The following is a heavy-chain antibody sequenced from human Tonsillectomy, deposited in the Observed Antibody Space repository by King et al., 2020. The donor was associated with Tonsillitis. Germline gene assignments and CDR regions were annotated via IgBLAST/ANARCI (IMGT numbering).Heavy chain of an antibody. V-gene: IGHV3-21*01. CDR3: ARVCGVRGVGAYEI. CDR1: GFTFSSYS. D-gene: IGHD3-10*02. CDR2: ITSSSNYI. Sequence: VQLVESGGGLVKPGGSLRLSCAASGFTFSSYSMHWVRQAPGKGLEWVSSITSSSNYIYYADSMEGRCTISRDNAKNSLYLQMNNLRAEDTAMYYCARVCGVRGVGAYEIWGQGAMVTVSS. J-gene: IGHJ3*02.